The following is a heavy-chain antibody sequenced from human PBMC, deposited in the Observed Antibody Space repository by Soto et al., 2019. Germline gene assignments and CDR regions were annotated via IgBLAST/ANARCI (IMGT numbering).Heavy chain of an antibody. D-gene: IGHD1-1*01. J-gene: IGHJ4*02. CDR2: IYYSGST. Sequence: LSETLFLSCTVSGGSISSGDYYWSWIRQPLGKGLEWIGYIYYSGSTFYNPSLKSRVSISLDTSKSQFSLKLNSVTAADTAAYYCAREGFSNYPDYWGQGTLVTVSS. V-gene: IGHV4-30-4*01. CDR3: AREGFSNYPDY. CDR1: GGSISSGDYY.